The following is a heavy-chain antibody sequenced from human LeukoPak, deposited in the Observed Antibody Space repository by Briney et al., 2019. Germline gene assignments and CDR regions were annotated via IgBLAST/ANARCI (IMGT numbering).Heavy chain of an antibody. D-gene: IGHD3-10*01. CDR3: ARGSNLLRTLDY. CDR1: GDSISSSSYY. V-gene: IGHV4-39*01. CDR2: IYYSGST. Sequence: PSETLSLTCTVSGDSISSSSYYWGWLRQPPGKGLAWIGSIYYSGSTYYNPSLKSRVTISVDTPKSQFSLKLSSVTAADTAVYYCARGSNLLRTLDYWGQGTLVTVSS. J-gene: IGHJ4*02.